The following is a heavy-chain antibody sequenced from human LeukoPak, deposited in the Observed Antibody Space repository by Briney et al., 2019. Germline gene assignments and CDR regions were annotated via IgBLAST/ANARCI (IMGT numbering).Heavy chain of an antibody. J-gene: IGHJ4*02. D-gene: IGHD5-18*01. CDR2: IRYDGSNK. Sequence: SGGSLRLSCAASGFTFSSYGMHWVRQAPGKGLEWVAFIRYDGSNKYYADSVKGRFTISRDNSKNTLYLQMNSLRAEDTAVYYCARDDLNTAMAPDYWGQGTLVTVSS. CDR1: GFTFSSYG. CDR3: ARDDLNTAMAPDY. V-gene: IGHV3-30*02.